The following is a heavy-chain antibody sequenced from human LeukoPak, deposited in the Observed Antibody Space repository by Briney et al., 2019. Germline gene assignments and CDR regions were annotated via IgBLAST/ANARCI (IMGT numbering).Heavy chain of an antibody. D-gene: IGHD3-10*01. Sequence: SETLSLTCAVYGGSFSGYYWSWIRQPPGKGLEWIGEINHSGSTNYNPSLKSRVTISVDTSKNQFSLKLSSVTAADTAVYYCARSAFGRSDYWGQGTLVTVSS. CDR1: GGSFSGYY. J-gene: IGHJ4*02. CDR2: INHSGST. CDR3: ARSAFGRSDY. V-gene: IGHV4-34*01.